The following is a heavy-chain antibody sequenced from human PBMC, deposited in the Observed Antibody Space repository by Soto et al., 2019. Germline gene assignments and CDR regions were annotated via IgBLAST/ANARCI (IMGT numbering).Heavy chain of an antibody. CDR3: ASLDSSGYSPSPADY. D-gene: IGHD3-22*01. Sequence: ASVKVSCKASGYTFTSYYMHWVRQAPGQGLEWMGIINPSGGSTSYAQKFQGRVTMTRDTSTSTVYMELSSLRSEDTAVYYCASLDSSGYSPSPADYWGQGTLVTVSS. V-gene: IGHV1-46*03. CDR2: INPSGGST. J-gene: IGHJ4*02. CDR1: GYTFTSYY.